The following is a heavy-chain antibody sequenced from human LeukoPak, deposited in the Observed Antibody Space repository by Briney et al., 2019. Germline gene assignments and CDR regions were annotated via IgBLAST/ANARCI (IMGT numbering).Heavy chain of an antibody. V-gene: IGHV4-38-2*02. CDR1: GYSISSGYY. J-gene: IGHJ4*02. CDR2: IYHSGST. Sequence: SETLSLTCTVSGYSISSGYYWGWIRQPPGKGLEWIGSIYHSGSTYYNPSLKSRVTISVDTSKNQFSLKLSSVTAADTAVYYCARGLVVAATPFDYWGQGTLVTVSS. D-gene: IGHD2-15*01. CDR3: ARGLVVAATPFDY.